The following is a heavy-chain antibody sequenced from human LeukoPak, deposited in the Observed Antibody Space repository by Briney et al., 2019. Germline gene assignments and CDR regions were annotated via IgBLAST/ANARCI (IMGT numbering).Heavy chain of an antibody. V-gene: IGHV1-18*01. CDR1: GYTFTSYG. Sequence: GASVKVSCKASGYTFTSYGISWVRQAPGQGLEWMGWISAYNGNTNYAQKLQGRVTMTTDTSTSTAYMELRSLRSDDTAVYYCARTLDCSSTSCYTEPDYYYYGMDVWGQGTTVTVSS. J-gene: IGHJ6*02. CDR3: ARTLDCSSTSCYTEPDYYYYGMDV. CDR2: ISAYNGNT. D-gene: IGHD2-2*02.